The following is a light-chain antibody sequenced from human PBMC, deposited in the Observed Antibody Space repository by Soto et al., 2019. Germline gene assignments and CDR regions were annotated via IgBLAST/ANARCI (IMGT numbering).Light chain of an antibody. V-gene: IGKV1-5*03. CDR2: KAS. Sequence: DIPMTQSPSALSASVGDRVTITCRASQNIGTWLAWYQQKPGKAPKLLIYKASSLESGVPSRCSGSGSGAAFTLTISSLHPDDSANYYCQHYSSYRIFTFGHGTKVDVK. CDR3: QHYSSYRIFT. CDR1: QNIGTW. J-gene: IGKJ3*01.